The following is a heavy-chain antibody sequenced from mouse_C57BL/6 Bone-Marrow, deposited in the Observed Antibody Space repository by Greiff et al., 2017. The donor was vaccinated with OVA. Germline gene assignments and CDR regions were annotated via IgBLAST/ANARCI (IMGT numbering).Heavy chain of an antibody. CDR3: ARDANYYGSSFYWYFDV. CDR2: SRNKANDYTT. J-gene: IGHJ1*03. V-gene: IGHV7-1*01. CDR1: GFTFSDFY. Sequence: EVKVVESGGGLVQSGRSLRLSCATSGFTFSDFYMEWVRQAPGKGLEWIAASRNKANDYTTEYSASVKGRFIVSRDTSQSILYLQMNALRAEDTAIYYCARDANYYGSSFYWYFDVWGTGTTVTVSS. D-gene: IGHD1-1*01.